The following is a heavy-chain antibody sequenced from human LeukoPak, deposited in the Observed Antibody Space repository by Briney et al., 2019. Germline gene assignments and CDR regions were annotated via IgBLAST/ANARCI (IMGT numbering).Heavy chain of an antibody. CDR2: ISGSGGST. CDR1: GFTFSSYA. V-gene: IGHV3-23*01. CDR3: AKAYHYYDSSGYIPLPPFDY. D-gene: IGHD3-22*01. Sequence: PGGSLRLSCAASGFTFSSYAMSWVRQAPGKGLEWVSAISGSGGSTYYADSVKGRFTISRDNSKNTLYLQMNSLRAEDTAVYYCAKAYHYYDSSGYIPLPPFDYWGQGTLVTVSS. J-gene: IGHJ4*02.